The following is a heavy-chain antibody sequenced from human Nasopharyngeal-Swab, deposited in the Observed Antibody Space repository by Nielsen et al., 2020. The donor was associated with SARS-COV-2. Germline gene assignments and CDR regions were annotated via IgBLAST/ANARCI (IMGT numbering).Heavy chain of an antibody. D-gene: IGHD2-2*01. J-gene: IGHJ3*02. V-gene: IGHV3-30*09. CDR2: ISYDGSNK. CDR3: ARSGDYCSSTSCYLSDAFDI. Sequence: VREAPGKGLEWVAVISYDGSNKYYADSVKGRFAISGDNSKNTLYLQMNSLRAEDTAVYYCARSGDYCSSTSCYLSDAFDIWGQGTMVTVSS.